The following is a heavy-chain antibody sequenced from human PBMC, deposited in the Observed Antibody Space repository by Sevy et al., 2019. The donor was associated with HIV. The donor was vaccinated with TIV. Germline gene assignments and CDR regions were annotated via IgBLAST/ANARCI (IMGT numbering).Heavy chain of an antibody. D-gene: IGHD1-26*01. CDR2: ISYGGTET. Sequence: GGSLRLSCAAAGFAFSTHAMRWVRQAPGKGLEWVAVISYGGTETFYAASVEGGFTIYRDNSKNMLSLKINRLRPEDTAVYYCARDGGYSVKWYPLYWGHGTLVTVSS. CDR3: ARDGGYSVKWYPLY. V-gene: IGHV3-30-3*01. J-gene: IGHJ4*01. CDR1: GFAFSTHA.